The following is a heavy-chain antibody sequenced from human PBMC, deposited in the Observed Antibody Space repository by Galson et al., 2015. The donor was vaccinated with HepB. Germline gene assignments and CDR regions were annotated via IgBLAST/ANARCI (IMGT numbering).Heavy chain of an antibody. V-gene: IGHV3-9*01. Sequence: LRLSCAASGFTFDDYAMHWVRQAPGKGLEWVSGISWNSGSIGYADSVKGRFTISRDNAKNSLYLQMNSLRAEDTALYYCAKDALTNWGSGFDYWGQGTLVTVSS. CDR2: ISWNSGSI. D-gene: IGHD7-27*01. CDR3: AKDALTNWGSGFDY. CDR1: GFTFDDYA. J-gene: IGHJ4*02.